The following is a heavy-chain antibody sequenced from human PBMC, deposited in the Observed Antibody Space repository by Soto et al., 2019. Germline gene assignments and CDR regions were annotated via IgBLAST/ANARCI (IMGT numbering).Heavy chain of an antibody. D-gene: IGHD5-18*01. CDR2: ISGSDGRT. CDR3: AKGVSQYTPLALFDY. Sequence: EVQLLESGGGLVRPGGSLRLSCAASGFTFSSYAMSWVRQATGKGLEWVSTISGSDGRTYSTDSVKGRFTISRDNSRNTAYLQMNSLRGEDTAVYYCAKGVSQYTPLALFDYWGRGTLVTVSS. V-gene: IGHV3-23*01. CDR1: GFTFSSYA. J-gene: IGHJ4*02.